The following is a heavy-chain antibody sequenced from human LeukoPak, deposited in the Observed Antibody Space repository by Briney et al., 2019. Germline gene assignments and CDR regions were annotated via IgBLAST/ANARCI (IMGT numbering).Heavy chain of an antibody. Sequence: GGSLSLSCAASGFTFSSYSMIWVRQAPGKGLEWVSYISSSSSTIYYADSVKGRFTISRDNAKNSLYLQMNSLRDEDTAVYYCARPTTPTALGAFDIWGQGTMVTVSS. V-gene: IGHV3-48*02. J-gene: IGHJ3*02. CDR3: ARPTTPTALGAFDI. CDR2: ISSSSSTI. D-gene: IGHD1-26*01. CDR1: GFTFSSYS.